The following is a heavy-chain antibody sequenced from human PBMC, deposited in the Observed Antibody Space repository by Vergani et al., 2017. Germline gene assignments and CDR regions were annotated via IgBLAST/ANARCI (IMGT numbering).Heavy chain of an antibody. D-gene: IGHD1-26*01. V-gene: IGHV4-39*01. Sequence: QLQLQESGPGLVKPSETLSLTCTVSGGSISSSSYYWGWIRQPPGKGLEWIGSIYYSGSTYYNPSLKSRVTISVDTSKNQFSLKLSSVTAADTAVYYCARGLGDLVGANWLDYWGQGTLVTVSS. CDR2: IYYSGST. CDR3: ARGLGDLVGANWLDY. CDR1: GGSISSSSYY. J-gene: IGHJ4*02.